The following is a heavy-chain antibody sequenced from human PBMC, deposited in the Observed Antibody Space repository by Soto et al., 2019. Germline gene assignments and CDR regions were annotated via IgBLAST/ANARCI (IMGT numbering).Heavy chain of an antibody. CDR2: ISAYNGNT. Sequence: ASVKVSCKASGYTFTSYGISWVRQAPGQGLEWMGWISAYNGNTNYAQKLQGRVTMTTDTSTSTAYMELRSLRSDDTAVYYCARDWTYYDRSGYYSDAFDIWGQGTMVTVSS. CDR1: GYTFTSYG. CDR3: ARDWTYYDRSGYYSDAFDI. D-gene: IGHD3-22*01. J-gene: IGHJ3*02. V-gene: IGHV1-18*01.